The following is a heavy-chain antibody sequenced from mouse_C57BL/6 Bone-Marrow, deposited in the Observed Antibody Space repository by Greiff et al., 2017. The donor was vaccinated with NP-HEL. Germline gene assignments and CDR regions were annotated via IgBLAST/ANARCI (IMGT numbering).Heavy chain of an antibody. J-gene: IGHJ4*01. CDR2: IYPGNSDT. D-gene: IGHD1-1*01. V-gene: IGHV1-5*01. Sequence: EVQLQQSGTVLARPGASVKMSCKTSGYTFTSYWMHWVKQRPGQGLEWIGAIYPGNSDTSYNQKFKGKAKLTAVTSASTAYMALSSLTNEDSAVYYCTRYYGSSYSHYYAMDYWGQGTSVTVSS. CDR1: GYTFTSYW. CDR3: TRYYGSSYSHYYAMDY.